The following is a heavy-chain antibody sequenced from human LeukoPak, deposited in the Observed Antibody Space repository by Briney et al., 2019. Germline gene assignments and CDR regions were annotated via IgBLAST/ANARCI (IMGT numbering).Heavy chain of an antibody. CDR1: GFTFTSSA. V-gene: IGHV1-58*02. J-gene: IGHJ6*02. CDR2: IVVGSGNT. D-gene: IGHD2-15*01. Sequence: SVKLSCTASGFTFTSSAMQWVRQARGQRLEWIGWIVVGSGNTNYAQKFQERVTITRDMSTSTAYMELSSLRSEDTAVYYCATNVAATGYYYGMDVWGQGTTVTVSS. CDR3: ATNVAATGYYYGMDV.